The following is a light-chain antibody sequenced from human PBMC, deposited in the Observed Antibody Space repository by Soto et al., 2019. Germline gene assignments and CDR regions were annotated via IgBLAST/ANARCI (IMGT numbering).Light chain of an antibody. CDR3: SSYTSSSTPYV. CDR2: DVS. J-gene: IGLJ1*01. V-gene: IGLV2-14*01. Sequence: QSALTQPASVSGSPGQSVTISCTGTSSDVGGYNYVSWYQQHPGKAPKLMIYDVSNRPSGVSNRFSGSKSGNTASLTISGLQAEDEADYSCSSYTSSSTPYVFGTGPKVTVL. CDR1: SSDVGGYNY.